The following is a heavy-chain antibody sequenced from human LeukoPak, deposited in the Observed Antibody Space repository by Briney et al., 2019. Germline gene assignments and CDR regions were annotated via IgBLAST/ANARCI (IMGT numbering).Heavy chain of an antibody. CDR2: IYASGST. CDR3: ARGRRYYDILTGYTGSYYFDY. D-gene: IGHD3-9*01. CDR1: GGSISSYY. Sequence: SETLSLTCTVSGGSISSYYWSWIRQPAGKGLEWIGRIYASGSTNYNPSLKSRVTMSVDTSKNQFSLKLSSVTAADTAVYYCARGRRYYDILTGYTGSYYFDYWGQGTLVTVSS. J-gene: IGHJ4*02. V-gene: IGHV4-4*07.